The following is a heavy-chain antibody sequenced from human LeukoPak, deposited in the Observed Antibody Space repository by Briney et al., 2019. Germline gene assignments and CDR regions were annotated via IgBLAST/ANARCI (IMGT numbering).Heavy chain of an antibody. CDR2: ISAYNGNT. CDR3: ARVNYDSSGYYYAGGYYFDY. J-gene: IGHJ4*02. CDR1: GYTFTSYG. V-gene: IGHV1-18*01. D-gene: IGHD3-22*01. Sequence: GASVKVSCKASGYTFTSYGISWVRQAPGQGPEWMGWISAYNGNTNYAQKLQGRVTMTTDTSTSTAYMELRSLRSDDTAVYYCARVNYDSSGYYYAGGYYFDYWGQGTLVTVSS.